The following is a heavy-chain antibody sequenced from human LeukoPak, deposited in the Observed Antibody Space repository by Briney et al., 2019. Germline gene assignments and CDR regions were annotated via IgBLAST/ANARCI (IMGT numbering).Heavy chain of an antibody. CDR2: IYDSGST. D-gene: IGHD5-12*01. Sequence: SETLSLIFSCTDGSLSSGRYYLNWIRQPPGKGLEWIGQIYDSGSTNYNPSLKSRVTISVDTSKNQFSLKLSSVTAADTAVYFCARDLGWLPPGWGQGALVTVSS. CDR3: ARDLGWLPPG. CDR1: DGSLSSGRYY. V-gene: IGHV4-61*01. J-gene: IGHJ4*02.